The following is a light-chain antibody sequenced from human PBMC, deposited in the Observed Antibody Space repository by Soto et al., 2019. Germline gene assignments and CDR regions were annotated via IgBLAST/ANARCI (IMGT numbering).Light chain of an antibody. Sequence: EIVLTQSPGTLSLSPGERATLSCRASQSVSSSYLAWYQHKPGQAPRLLVYGASSRATAIPDRFSGRGSGTDFTLTISRLEPEDFAVYYCQQYGTSPQTFGQGTKLEIK. CDR3: QQYGTSPQT. CDR1: QSVSSSY. CDR2: GAS. J-gene: IGKJ2*01. V-gene: IGKV3-20*01.